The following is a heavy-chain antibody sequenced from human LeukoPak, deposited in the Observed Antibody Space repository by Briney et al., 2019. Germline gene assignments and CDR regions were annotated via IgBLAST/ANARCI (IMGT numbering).Heavy chain of an antibody. V-gene: IGHV4-30-4*01. CDR3: ARVEGNDSTPRGGYYFDY. D-gene: IGHD3-22*01. Sequence: SQTLSLTCTVSGGSISSGDYYWSWIRQPPGKGLEWIGYIYYSGSTYYNPSLKSRVTISVDTSENQFSLKLSSVTAADTAVYYCARVEGNDSTPRGGYYFDYWGQGTLVTVSS. J-gene: IGHJ4*02. CDR1: GGSISSGDYY. CDR2: IYYSGST.